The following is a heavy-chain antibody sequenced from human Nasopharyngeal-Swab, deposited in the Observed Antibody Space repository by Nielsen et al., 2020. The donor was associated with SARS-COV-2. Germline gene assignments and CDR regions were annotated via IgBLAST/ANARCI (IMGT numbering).Heavy chain of an antibody. J-gene: IGHJ4*02. D-gene: IGHD6-13*01. Sequence: GESLKISCAASGFTFSSYGMHWVRQAPGKGLEWVAVIWYDGSNKYYADSVKGRFTISRDNSKNTLYLQMNSLRAEDTAMYYCARELAAAGTGGNWGQGTLVTVSS. CDR2: IWYDGSNK. CDR1: GFTFSSYG. CDR3: ARELAAAGTGGN. V-gene: IGHV3-33*01.